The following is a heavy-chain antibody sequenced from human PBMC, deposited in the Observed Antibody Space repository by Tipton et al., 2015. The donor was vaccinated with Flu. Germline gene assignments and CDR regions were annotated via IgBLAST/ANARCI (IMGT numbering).Heavy chain of an antibody. CDR2: IRQDGSEK. CDR3: ARDHVEPGLFLDS. J-gene: IGHJ4*02. CDR1: GFTFSSYW. Sequence: SLRLSCAASGFTFSSYWMSWVRQAPGKGLEWVANIRQDGSEKYYVDSVKGRFTISRDNAKNSLYLQMYSLRAADTAVYFCARDHVEPGLFLDSWGQGTLVTVSS. V-gene: IGHV3-7*01. D-gene: IGHD1-1*01.